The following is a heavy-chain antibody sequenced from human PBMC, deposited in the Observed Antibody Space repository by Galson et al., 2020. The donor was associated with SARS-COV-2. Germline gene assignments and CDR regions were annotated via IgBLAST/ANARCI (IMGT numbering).Heavy chain of an antibody. V-gene: IGHV3-23*01. CDR2: ISGSDGRT. D-gene: IGHD2-2*01. CDR1: GFTFSNFA. Sequence: TGGSLRLSCAASGFTFSNFAMSWVRQGPGKGLEWVSGISGSDGRTYYADSVKGRFTISRDNSKNTLYLQMDTLRAEDTAVYYCGNTTLSDPPYYYDRGLDVWGQGTKVSVSS. CDR3: GNTTLSDPPYYYDRGLDV. J-gene: IGHJ6*02.